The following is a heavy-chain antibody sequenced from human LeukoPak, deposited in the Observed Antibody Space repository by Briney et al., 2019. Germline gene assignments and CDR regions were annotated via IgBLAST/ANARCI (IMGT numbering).Heavy chain of an antibody. D-gene: IGHD3-22*01. CDR2: ISYDGSNK. CDR1: GFTFSSYG. V-gene: IGHV3-30*18. CDR3: AKDGYYYDSSGYYYNEGYYYGMDV. J-gene: IGHJ6*02. Sequence: GRSLRLSCAASGFTFSSYGMHWVRQAPGKGLEWVAVISYDGSNKYYADSVKGRFTISRDNSKNTLYLQMNSLRAEDTAVYYCAKDGYYYDSSGYYYNEGYYYGMDVWGQGTTVTVSS.